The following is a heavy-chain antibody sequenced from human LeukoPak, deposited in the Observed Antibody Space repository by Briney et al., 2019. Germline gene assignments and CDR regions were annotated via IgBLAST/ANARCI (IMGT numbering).Heavy chain of an antibody. CDR2: ISSSGSGGNT. V-gene: IGHV3-23*01. CDR1: GVTLSNYA. D-gene: IGHD1-26*01. CDR3: AKDRRVGASYWYFDL. Sequence: GGSLRLSCVASGVTLSNYAMSWARQAPGKGLEWVSGISSSGSGGNTYYADSVKGRFTISRDSSRNTLFLHMNTLRAEDTAIYYCAKDRRVGASYWYFDLWGRGTLVTVSS. J-gene: IGHJ2*01.